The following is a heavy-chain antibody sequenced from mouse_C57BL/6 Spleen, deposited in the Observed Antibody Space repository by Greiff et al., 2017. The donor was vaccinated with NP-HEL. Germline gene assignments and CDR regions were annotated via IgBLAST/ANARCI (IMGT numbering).Heavy chain of an antibody. CDR2: IDPSDSYT. V-gene: IGHV1-59*01. D-gene: IGHD2-3*01. CDR3: ARLYDGYYVGPWFAY. CDR1: GYTFTSYW. J-gene: IGHJ3*01. Sequence: QVQLQQPGAELVRPGTSVKLSCKASGYTFTSYWMHWVKQRPGQGLEWIGVIDPSDSYTNYNQKFKGKATLTVDTSSSTAYMQLSSLTSGDSAVYYWARLYDGYYVGPWFAYWGQGILVTVSA.